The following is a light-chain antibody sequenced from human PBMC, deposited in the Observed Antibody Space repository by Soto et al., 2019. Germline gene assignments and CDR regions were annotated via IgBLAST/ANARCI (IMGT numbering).Light chain of an antibody. CDR3: QQYYTTPLT. CDR2: WAS. CDR1: HSILYSSSNKNY. Sequence: DMVLTQSPASVAVSLGETSTIHCGTSHSILYSSSNKNYLAWYQQKPGQPPQLLIYWASTRESGVPDRFSGSGSGTDFTLTISSLQAEDVAVYYCQQYYTTPLTFGGGTKVDIK. J-gene: IGKJ4*01. V-gene: IGKV4-1*01.